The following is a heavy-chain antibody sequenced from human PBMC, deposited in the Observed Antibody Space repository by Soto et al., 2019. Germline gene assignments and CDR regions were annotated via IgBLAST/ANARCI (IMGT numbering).Heavy chain of an antibody. D-gene: IGHD6-19*01. J-gene: IGHJ4*02. Sequence: QVQLVQSGAEVKKPGASVKVSCKASGYTFTSYGISRVRQAPGQGLEWMGWISAYNGNTNYAQKLQGRVTMTTDTSTSTAYMELRSLRSDDTAVYYCARDGGEEVQWLVPDHFDYWGQGTLVTVSS. V-gene: IGHV1-18*01. CDR2: ISAYNGNT. CDR1: GYTFTSYG. CDR3: ARDGGEEVQWLVPDHFDY.